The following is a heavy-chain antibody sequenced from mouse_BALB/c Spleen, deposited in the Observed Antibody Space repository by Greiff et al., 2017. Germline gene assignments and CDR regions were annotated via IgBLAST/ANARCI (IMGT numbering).Heavy chain of an antibody. J-gene: IGHJ2*01. D-gene: IGHD1-1*01. CDR1: GDSITSGY. CDR2: ISYSGST. Sequence: DVQLQESGPSLVKPSQTLSLTCSVTGDSITSGYWNWIRKFPGNKLEYMGYISYSGSTYYNPSLKSRISITRDTSKNQYYLQLNSVTTEDTATYYCARFPYYGSSYDYFDYWGQGTTLTVSS. V-gene: IGHV3-8*02. CDR3: ARFPYYGSSYDYFDY.